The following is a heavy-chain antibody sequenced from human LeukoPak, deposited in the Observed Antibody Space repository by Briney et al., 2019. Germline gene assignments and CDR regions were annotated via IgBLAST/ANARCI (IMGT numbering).Heavy chain of an antibody. J-gene: IGHJ6*03. Sequence: GGSLRLSCAASGFTFSSYWMHWVRQAPGKGLVWVSRINTDGSSTSYADSVKGRFTISRDNAKNTLYLQMNSLRAEDTAVYYCARAQQLVNYYYYYYMDVWGKGTTVTVSS. CDR3: ARAQQLVNYYYYYYMDV. CDR2: INTDGSST. V-gene: IGHV3-74*01. D-gene: IGHD6-13*01. CDR1: GFTFSSYW.